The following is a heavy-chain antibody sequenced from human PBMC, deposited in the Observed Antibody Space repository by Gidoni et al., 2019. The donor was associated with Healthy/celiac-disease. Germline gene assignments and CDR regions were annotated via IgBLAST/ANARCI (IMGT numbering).Heavy chain of an antibody. CDR2: ISSSGSTI. D-gene: IGHD3-22*01. J-gene: IGHJ4*02. Sequence: EVQLVESGGGLVQPGGSLRLSCAASGFTFRSYEMNWVRQAPGKGLEWVSYISSSGSTIYYADSVKGRFTISRDNAKNSLYLQMNSLRAEDTAVYYCARAGYYDSSGPFDYWGQGTLVTVSS. CDR3: ARAGYYDSSGPFDY. CDR1: GFTFRSYE. V-gene: IGHV3-48*03.